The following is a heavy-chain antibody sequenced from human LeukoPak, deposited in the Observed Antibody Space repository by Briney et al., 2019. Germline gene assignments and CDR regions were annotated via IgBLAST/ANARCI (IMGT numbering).Heavy chain of an antibody. J-gene: IGHJ4*02. V-gene: IGHV1-18*01. CDR3: ARDITTIFGVVIMGYYFDY. CDR2: ISAYNGNT. D-gene: IGHD3-3*01. CDR1: GYTFTSYG. Sequence: GASVKVSCKASGYTFTSYGISWVRQAPGQGLEWMGWISAYNGNTNYAQKLQGRVTMTTDTPTSTAYMELRSLRSDDTAVYYCARDITTIFGVVIMGYYFDYWGQGTLVTVSS.